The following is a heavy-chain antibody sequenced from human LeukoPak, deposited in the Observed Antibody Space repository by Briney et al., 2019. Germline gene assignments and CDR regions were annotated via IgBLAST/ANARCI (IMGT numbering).Heavy chain of an antibody. CDR2: IWYDGTNK. V-gene: IGHV3-33*01. Sequence: GGSLGLSCAASGFTFSSYGMHWVRQAPGKGLEWVAVIWYDGTNKYYADSVKGRFTISRDNSKNTLYLQMNSLRAEDTAVYYCASYSNGENFDYWGQGTLVTVSS. D-gene: IGHD2-8*01. CDR3: ASYSNGENFDY. J-gene: IGHJ4*02. CDR1: GFTFSSYG.